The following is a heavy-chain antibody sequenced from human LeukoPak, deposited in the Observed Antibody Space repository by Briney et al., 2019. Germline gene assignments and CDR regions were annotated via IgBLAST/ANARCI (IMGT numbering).Heavy chain of an antibody. CDR2: IYYSGST. V-gene: IGHV4-59*01. CDR1: GGSISSYY. CDR3: ARDPYDSGI. Sequence: SETLSLTCTVSGGSISSYYWSWIRQPPGKGLEWIGYIYYSGSTNYNPSLKGRVTISVDTSKNQFSLKLSSVTAADTAVYYCARDPYDSGIWGQGTLVTVSS. J-gene: IGHJ4*02. D-gene: IGHD3-10*01.